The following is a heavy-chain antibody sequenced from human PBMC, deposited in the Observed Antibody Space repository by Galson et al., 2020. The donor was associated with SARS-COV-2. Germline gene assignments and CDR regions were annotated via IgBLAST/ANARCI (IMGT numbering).Heavy chain of an antibody. CDR2: ISSSGSTI. V-gene: IGHV3-11*01. J-gene: IGHJ6*02. D-gene: IGHD4-17*01. CDR3: ARDLIHDYGDYYYYGMDV. Sequence: GGSLRLSCAASGFTFSDYYMSWIRQAPGKGLEWVSYISSSGSTIYYADSVKGRFTISRDNAKNSLYLQMNSLRAEDTAVYYCARDLIHDYGDYYYYGMDVWGQGTTVTVSS. CDR1: GFTFSDYY.